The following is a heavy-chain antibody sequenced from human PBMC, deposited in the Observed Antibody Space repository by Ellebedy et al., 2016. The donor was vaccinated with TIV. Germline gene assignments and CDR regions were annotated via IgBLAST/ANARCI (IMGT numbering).Heavy chain of an antibody. CDR2: ISSSNSSI. V-gene: IGHV3-48*01. CDR3: ARVRAYDMSRVGMDV. D-gene: IGHD3-9*01. CDR1: GFTFSSYS. J-gene: IGHJ6*02. Sequence: GGSLRLSXAASGFTFSSYSINWVRQAPGKGLEWVSYISSSNSSIYYADSVKGRFTISRDNAKNSLYLQMNSLRAEDTAVYYCARVRAYDMSRVGMDVWGQGTTVTVSS.